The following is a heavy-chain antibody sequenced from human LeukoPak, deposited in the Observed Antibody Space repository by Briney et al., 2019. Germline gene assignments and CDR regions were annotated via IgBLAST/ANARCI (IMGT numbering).Heavy chain of an antibody. J-gene: IGHJ6*03. CDR1: GGSFSGYY. CDR2: INHSGST. Sequence: PSETLSLTCAVYGGSFSGYYWSWIRQPPGKGLEWIGEINHSGSTNYNPSLKSRVTISVDTSKNQFSLKLSSVTAADTAVYYCARTSVVRGVIGYYYYYYMDVWGKGTTVAISS. V-gene: IGHV4-34*01. CDR3: ARTSVVRGVIGYYYYYYMDV. D-gene: IGHD3-10*01.